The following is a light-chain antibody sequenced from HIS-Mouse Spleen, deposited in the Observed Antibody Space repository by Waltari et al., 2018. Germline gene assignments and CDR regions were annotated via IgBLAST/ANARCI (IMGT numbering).Light chain of an antibody. CDR3: SSYTSSSSWV. J-gene: IGLJ3*02. Sequence: QSALTQPASVSGSPGPSVTISCTGTSSYVCGSYYDVWYHEHPGKAPKLMIYEVSNRPSGVSKRFSGSKSGNTASLTISGLQAEDEADYYCSSYTSSSSWVFGGGTKLTVL. CDR1: SSYVCGSYY. CDR2: EVS. V-gene: IGLV2-14*01.